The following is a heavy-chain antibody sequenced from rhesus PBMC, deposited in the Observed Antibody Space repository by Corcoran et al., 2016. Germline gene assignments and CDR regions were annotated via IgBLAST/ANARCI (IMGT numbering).Heavy chain of an antibody. D-gene: IGHD2-39*02. Sequence: QVQLQESGPGLVKPSETLSLTCTVSGGSISGYHNWNWIRQSPGKGLEWIGAFYGNSASTNYNPSLKSRVTLSKDTSKNQFSLRLISVTAADTAVYYCARQGYTDHLGGLDSWGQGVVVTVSS. CDR2: FYGNSAST. CDR3: ARQGYTDHLGGLDS. CDR1: GGSISGYHN. J-gene: IGHJ6*01. V-gene: IGHV4-143*01.